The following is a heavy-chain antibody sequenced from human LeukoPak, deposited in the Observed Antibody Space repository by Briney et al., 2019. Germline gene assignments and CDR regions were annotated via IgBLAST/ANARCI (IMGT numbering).Heavy chain of an antibody. J-gene: IGHJ4*02. Sequence: SETLSLTCTVSGYSISSGYYWGWIRQPPGKGLEWIGRIYTSGSTNYNPSLKSRVTMPVDTSKNQFSLKLSSVTAADTAVYYCARERKLAYCGGDCYGRSIDYWGQGTLVTVSS. CDR1: GYSISSGYY. CDR2: IYTSGST. D-gene: IGHD2-21*02. CDR3: ARERKLAYCGGDCYGRSIDY. V-gene: IGHV4-38-2*02.